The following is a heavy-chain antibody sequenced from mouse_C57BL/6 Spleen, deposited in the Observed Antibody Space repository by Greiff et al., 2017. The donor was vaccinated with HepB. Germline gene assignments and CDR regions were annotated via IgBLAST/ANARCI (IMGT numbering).Heavy chain of an antibody. J-gene: IGHJ1*03. CDR3: ARTLITTDWYFDV. V-gene: IGHV1-4*01. CDR1: GYTFTSYT. Sequence: QVHVKQSGAELARPGASVKMSCKASGYTFTSYTMHWVKQRPGQGLEWIGYINPSSGYTKYNQKFKDKATLTADKSSSTAYMQLSSLTSEDSAVYYCARTLITTDWYFDVWGTGTTVTVSS. CDR2: INPSSGYT. D-gene: IGHD1-1*01.